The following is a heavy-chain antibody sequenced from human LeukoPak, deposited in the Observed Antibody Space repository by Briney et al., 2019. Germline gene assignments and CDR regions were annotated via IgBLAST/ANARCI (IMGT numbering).Heavy chain of an antibody. CDR3: ARGYSSGWYGWFDP. CDR1: GYTFTSYD. Sequence: ASVNVSCKASGYTFTSYDINWVRQATGQGLEWMGWMNPNSGNTGYAQKFQGRVTMTRNTSITTAYMELSSLRSEDTAVYYCARGYSSGWYGWFDPWGQGTLVTVSS. V-gene: IGHV1-8*01. CDR2: MNPNSGNT. J-gene: IGHJ5*02. D-gene: IGHD6-19*01.